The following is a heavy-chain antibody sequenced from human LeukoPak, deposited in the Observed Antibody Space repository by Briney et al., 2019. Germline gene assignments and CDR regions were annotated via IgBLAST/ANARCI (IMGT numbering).Heavy chain of an antibody. V-gene: IGHV3-53*01. Sequence: PGGSLRLSCAASGFTVSSNYMSWVRQAPGKGLEWVSVIYSGETTYYADSVKGRFTISRDDAKNSLYLQMNTLRAEDTGVYYCARDMVEATTRGIDYWGQGTLVTVSS. CDR3: ARDMVEATTRGIDY. CDR2: IYSGETT. CDR1: GFTVSSNY. D-gene: IGHD5-12*01. J-gene: IGHJ4*02.